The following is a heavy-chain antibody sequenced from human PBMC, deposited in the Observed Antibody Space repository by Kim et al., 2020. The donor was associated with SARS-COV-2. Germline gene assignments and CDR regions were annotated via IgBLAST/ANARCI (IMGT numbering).Heavy chain of an antibody. D-gene: IGHD3-22*01. V-gene: IGHV3-9*01. CDR2: ISWNSGSI. CDR3: AKDINYDSSGYWDY. J-gene: IGHJ4*02. Sequence: GGSLRLSCAASGFTFDDYAMHWVRQAPGKGLEWVSGISWNSGSIGYADSVKGRFTISRDNAKNSLYLQMNSLRAEDTALYYCAKDINYDSSGYWDYWGQGTLVTVSS. CDR1: GFTFDDYA.